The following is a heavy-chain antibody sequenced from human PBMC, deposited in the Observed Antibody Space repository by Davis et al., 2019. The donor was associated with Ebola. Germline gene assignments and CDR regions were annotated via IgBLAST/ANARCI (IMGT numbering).Heavy chain of an antibody. D-gene: IGHD3-10*01. V-gene: IGHV4-59*01. CDR3: ARLLWFGELNNWYFDL. J-gene: IGHJ2*01. Sequence: PSETLSLTCTVSGGSISSYYWSWIRQPPGKGLEWIGYIYYSGSINYNPSLKSRVTISVDTSKNQFSLKLSSVTAADTAVYYCARLLWFGELNNWYFDLWGRGTLVTVSS. CDR2: IYYSGSI. CDR1: GGSISSYY.